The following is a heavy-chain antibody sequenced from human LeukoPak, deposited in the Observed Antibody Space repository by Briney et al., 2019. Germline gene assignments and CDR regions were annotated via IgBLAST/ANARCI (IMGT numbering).Heavy chain of an antibody. J-gene: IGHJ6*02. V-gene: IGHV3-48*01. CDR3: ARGADTGLTGGYYYYGMDV. CDR1: GFTFSSYS. Sequence: GGSLRLSCAASGFTFSSYSMNWVRQAPGKGLEWVSYISSSSSTMYYADSVKGRFTISRDNAEKSLYLQMSSLRAEDTAVYYCARGADTGLTGGYYYYGMDVWGQGTAVTVSS. CDR2: ISSSSSTM. D-gene: IGHD5-18*01.